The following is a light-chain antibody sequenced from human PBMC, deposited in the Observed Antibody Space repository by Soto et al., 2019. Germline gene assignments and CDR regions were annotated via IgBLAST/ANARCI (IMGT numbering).Light chain of an antibody. Sequence: QSVLTQPASVSGSPGQSITISCTGTSSDVGAYNYVSWYQQFPGKAPKLMIYEVRNRASGVSHRFSGSKSGNTASLTISGLLAEDEAHYYCSSYTKTNTWVFGGGTQRTVL. CDR1: SSDVGAYNY. CDR2: EVR. CDR3: SSYTKTNTWV. J-gene: IGLJ3*02. V-gene: IGLV2-14*01.